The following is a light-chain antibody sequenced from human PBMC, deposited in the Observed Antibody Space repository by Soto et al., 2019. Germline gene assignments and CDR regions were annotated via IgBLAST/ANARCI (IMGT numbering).Light chain of an antibody. CDR3: QQYGSSPGT. V-gene: IGKV3-20*01. J-gene: IGKJ1*01. Sequence: EIVLTQSPGTLSLSPGERATLSCRASQTVRSNYLAWYQQKPGQAPRLLVHGASSRATGIPDRFSGSGSGTDFTLTISRLEPEDFAVYYCQQYGSSPGTFGQGTKVEIK. CDR1: QTVRSNY. CDR2: GAS.